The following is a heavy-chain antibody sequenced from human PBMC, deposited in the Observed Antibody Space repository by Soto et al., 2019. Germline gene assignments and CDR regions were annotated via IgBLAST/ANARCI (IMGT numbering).Heavy chain of an antibody. J-gene: IGHJ4*02. CDR1: GFTFSSYA. V-gene: IGHV3-23*01. D-gene: IGHD3-22*01. CDR3: AKKQTSSGYYGLDY. CDR2: ISGSGGDT. Sequence: EVQLLESGGGLVQPGGSLRLSCAASGFTFSSYAMSWVRQAPGKGLEWVSAISGSGGDTYYADSVKGRFTISRDNSKNTLYLEMNSLRVEDTAVYYCAKKQTSSGYYGLDYWGQGTLVTVSS.